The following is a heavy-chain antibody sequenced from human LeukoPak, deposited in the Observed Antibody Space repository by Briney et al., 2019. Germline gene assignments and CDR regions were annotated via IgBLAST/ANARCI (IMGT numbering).Heavy chain of an antibody. CDR3: WGSLLQPSDAFDI. J-gene: IGHJ3*02. D-gene: IGHD3-16*01. Sequence: SSVKVSCKASGYTFTGYYMHWVRQAPGQGLEWMGWINPNSGGTNYAQKFQGRGTMTRGNSIRPAYMELSRWRSGDPAGDFCWGSLLQPSDAFDIWGQGKMVTVSS. CDR2: INPNSGGT. V-gene: IGHV1-2*02. CDR1: GYTFTGYY.